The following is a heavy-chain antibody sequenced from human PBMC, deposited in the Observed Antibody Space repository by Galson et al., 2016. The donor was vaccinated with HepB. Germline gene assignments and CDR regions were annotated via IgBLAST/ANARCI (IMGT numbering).Heavy chain of an antibody. CDR1: GGSISGYY. Sequence: SETLSLTCTVSGGSISGYYWTWIRQSPGLGLEWIGFIYSSGSTYYNPSLKSRVTMSVDPSNNQFSLNLNSVTAADTAAYYCARGRGYSSHWGQGTLVTVSS. CDR2: IYSSGST. V-gene: IGHV4-59*01. D-gene: IGHD5-18*01. J-gene: IGHJ1*01. CDR3: ARGRGYSSH.